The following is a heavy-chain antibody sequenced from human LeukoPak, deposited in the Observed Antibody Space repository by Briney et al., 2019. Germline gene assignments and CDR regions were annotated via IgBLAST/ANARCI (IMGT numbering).Heavy chain of an antibody. CDR3: ARVPAAAGTGGWFDH. J-gene: IGHJ5*02. D-gene: IGHD6-13*01. CDR2: ISTSSSYT. Sequence: GGSLRLSCAASGFTFSDYYMSWIRQAPGKGLEWVSYISTSSSYTNYADSVKGRFTISRDNAKNSLYLQMNSLRAEDTAVYYCARVPAAAGTGGWFDHWGQGTLVTVSS. V-gene: IGHV3-11*06. CDR1: GFTFSDYY.